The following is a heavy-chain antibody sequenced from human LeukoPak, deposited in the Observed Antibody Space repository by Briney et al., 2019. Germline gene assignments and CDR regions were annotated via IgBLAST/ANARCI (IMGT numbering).Heavy chain of an antibody. Sequence: SETLSLTCAVSAGSISSSNWWNWVRQPPGKGLEWIGEIHHSGSTHYNPSLKSRVTISVDKSKNQFSLRLSSVTAADTAVYYCANRGSGWHFDYRGQGTLVTVSS. CDR3: ANRGSGWHFDY. CDR1: AGSISSSNW. V-gene: IGHV4-4*02. CDR2: IHHSGST. J-gene: IGHJ4*02. D-gene: IGHD6-19*01.